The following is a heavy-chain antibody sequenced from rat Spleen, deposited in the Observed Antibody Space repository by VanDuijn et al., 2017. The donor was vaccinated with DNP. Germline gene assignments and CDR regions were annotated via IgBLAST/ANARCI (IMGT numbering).Heavy chain of an antibody. CDR1: GFSFSDFD. V-gene: IGHV5-7*01. J-gene: IGHJ2*01. D-gene: IGHD1-6*01. Sequence: EVQLVESGGGLVQPGRSMKLSCAASGFSFSDFDMAWVRQAPKKGLEWVATITYDGGTTYYRDSVRDRFTISRDNAKGTLYLQMDSLTSEDTATYYCARQDSDYWGQGVMVTVSS. CDR2: ITYDGGTT. CDR3: ARQDSDY.